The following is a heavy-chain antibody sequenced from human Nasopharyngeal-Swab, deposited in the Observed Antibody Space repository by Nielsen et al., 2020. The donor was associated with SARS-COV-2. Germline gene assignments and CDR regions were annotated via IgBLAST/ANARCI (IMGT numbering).Heavy chain of an antibody. J-gene: IGHJ4*02. CDR2: ISSSGSTI. D-gene: IGHD1-14*01. CDR3: ARDLHSRAEFDY. V-gene: IGHV3-11*01. Sequence: GESLKISCAASGFTFSDYYMSWIRQAPGKGLEWVSYISSSGSTINYADSVKGRFTISRDNAKNSLYLQMNSLRAEDTAVYYCARDLHSRAEFDYWGQGTLVTVSS. CDR1: GFTFSDYY.